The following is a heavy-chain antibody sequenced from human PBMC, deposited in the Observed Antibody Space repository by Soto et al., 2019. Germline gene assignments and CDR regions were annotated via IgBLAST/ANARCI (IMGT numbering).Heavy chain of an antibody. D-gene: IGHD3-9*01. CDR3: ASTPYYDILTGYYKDYYYYTDV. CDR1: DGSISSYY. V-gene: IGHV4-59*08. Sequence: SLPLSLSWTVADGSISSYYWSWIRQQPGKGLEWIGYIYYSGSTNYNPSLKSRVTISVDTSKNQFSLKLSSVTAADTAVYYCASTPYYDILTGYYKDYYYYTDVWGKGPTVTVSS. J-gene: IGHJ6*03. CDR2: IYYSGST.